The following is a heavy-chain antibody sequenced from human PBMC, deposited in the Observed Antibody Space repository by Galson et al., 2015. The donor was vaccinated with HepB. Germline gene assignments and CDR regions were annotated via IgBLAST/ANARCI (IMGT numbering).Heavy chain of an antibody. Sequence: SVKVSCKASGGTFSSYAISWVRQAPGQGLEWMGGIIPIFGTANYAQKFQGRVTITADESTSTAYMELSSLRSEDTAVYYCAREVAVAGGPWFDPWGQGTLVTVSS. CDR1: GGTFSSYA. CDR2: IIPIFGTA. D-gene: IGHD6-19*01. CDR3: AREVAVAGGPWFDP. J-gene: IGHJ5*02. V-gene: IGHV1-69*13.